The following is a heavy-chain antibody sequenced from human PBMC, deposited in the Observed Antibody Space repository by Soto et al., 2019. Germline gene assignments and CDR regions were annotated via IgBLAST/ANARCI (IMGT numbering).Heavy chain of an antibody. CDR2: INGDGSST. V-gene: IGHV3-74*01. CDR3: VTYDDDSSRYFLYY. D-gene: IGHD3-22*01. Sequence: GSRRPYCAASGFTFRNYWTHWVRQAPGKGLVWVSRINGDGSSTSYADSETCRSTISRDNAKNTLYLQMNSLRADDTAVYHCVTYDDDSSRYFLYYWGQGILVPVS. CDR1: GFTFRNYW. J-gene: IGHJ4*02.